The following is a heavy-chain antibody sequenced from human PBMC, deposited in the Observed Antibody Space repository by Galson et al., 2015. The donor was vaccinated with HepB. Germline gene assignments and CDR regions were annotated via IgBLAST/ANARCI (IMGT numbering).Heavy chain of an antibody. CDR2: INSDGSST. CDR1: GFTFSSYW. J-gene: IGHJ3*02. CDR3: ARAGYSYGIDAFDI. D-gene: IGHD5-18*01. V-gene: IGHV3-74*01. Sequence: SLRLSCAASGFTFSSYWMHWVRQAPGKGLVWVSRINSDGSSTSYADSVKGRFTISRDNAKNTLYLQMNSLRAEDTAVYYCARAGYSYGIDAFDIWGQGTMVTVSS.